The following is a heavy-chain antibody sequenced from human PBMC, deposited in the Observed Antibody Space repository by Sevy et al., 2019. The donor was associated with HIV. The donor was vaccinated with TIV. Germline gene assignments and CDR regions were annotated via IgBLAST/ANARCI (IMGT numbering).Heavy chain of an antibody. D-gene: IGHD4-17*01. CDR1: GFTFSSYS. V-gene: IGHV3-21*01. J-gene: IGHJ6*02. CDR2: ISSSSSYI. Sequence: GGSLRLSCAASGFTFSSYSMNWVRQAPGKGLEWVSSISSSSSYIYYADSVKGRFTISRDNAKNSLYLQMNSLRAEDTAVYYCARDYTVTTHYYYGMDVWGQGTLVTVSS. CDR3: ARDYTVTTHYYYGMDV.